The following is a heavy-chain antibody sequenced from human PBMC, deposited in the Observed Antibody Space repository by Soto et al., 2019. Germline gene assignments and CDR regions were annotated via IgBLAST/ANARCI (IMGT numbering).Heavy chain of an antibody. CDR1: GDTFTTNS. CDR3: ARGLLYATTYFEY. V-gene: IGHV1-69*06. J-gene: IGHJ4*02. Sequence: QVQLVQSGAEVKKPGSSVKVSCKASGDTFTTNSLNWVRQAPGQGLEWMGGIIPVVGTTKYAQKYQDRVTITGDKSTNTADMELSSLRSDDTAVYYCARGLLYATTYFEYWGQGTPVTGSS. D-gene: IGHD2-8*01. CDR2: IIPVVGTT.